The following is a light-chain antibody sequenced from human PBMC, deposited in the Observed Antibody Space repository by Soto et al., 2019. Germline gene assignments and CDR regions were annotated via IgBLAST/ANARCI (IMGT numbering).Light chain of an antibody. CDR1: QSVSSSY. CDR2: GAS. Sequence: EIVLTQSPGTLSLSPGERATLSCRASQSVSSSYLAWYQQKPGQAPRLLIYGASTRATGIPDRFSGSVSGTDFTITISRLEPEDFAVYYCQQYGSSPNTFGQGTRLEIK. V-gene: IGKV3-20*01. CDR3: QQYGSSPNT. J-gene: IGKJ5*01.